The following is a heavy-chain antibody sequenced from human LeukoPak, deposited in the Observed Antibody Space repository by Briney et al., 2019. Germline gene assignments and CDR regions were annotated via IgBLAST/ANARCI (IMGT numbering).Heavy chain of an antibody. J-gene: IGHJ6*04. CDR3: AGDAFCSGGSCYSGGNYYYGMDV. Sequence: SETLSLTCTVSGGSVSSGSYYWSWIRQPPGKGLEWIGYIDYSGSTNYNPSLKRRVTISVDTSKNQFSLKLSSVTAADTAVYYCAGDAFCSGGSCYSGGNYYYGMDVWGKGTTVTVSS. CDR1: GGSVSSGSYY. D-gene: IGHD2-15*01. V-gene: IGHV4-61*01. CDR2: IDYSGST.